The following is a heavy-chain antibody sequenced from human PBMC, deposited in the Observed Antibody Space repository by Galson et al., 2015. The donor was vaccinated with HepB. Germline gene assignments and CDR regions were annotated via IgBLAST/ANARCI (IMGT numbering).Heavy chain of an antibody. V-gene: IGHV3-9*01. CDR3: AKDIGYNYNEVHHGYSSRGV. D-gene: IGHD5-12*01. J-gene: IGHJ6*02. CDR1: GFTFDDYA. Sequence: SLRLSCAASGFTFDDYAMHWVRQVPGKGLEWVSGITWNGGRVGYAESVKGRFTISRDNAKNSLYLQMNSLRLEHTALYYCAKDIGYNYNEVHHGYSSRGVWGQGATVTV. CDR2: ITWNGGRV.